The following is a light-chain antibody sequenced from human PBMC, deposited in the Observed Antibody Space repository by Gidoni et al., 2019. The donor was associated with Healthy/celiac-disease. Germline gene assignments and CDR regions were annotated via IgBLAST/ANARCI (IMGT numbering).Light chain of an antibody. CDR1: SSDVGSYNL. CDR2: EVS. CDR3: CSYAGSRRAV. Sequence: QSALTQPASVSGSPGQSITISCTGTSSDVGSYNLVSRYQQHPGKAPKLMIYEVSKRPSGVSNRFSGSKSGNTASLTISGLQAEDEADYYCCSYAGSRRAVFGGGTQLTVL. V-gene: IGLV2-23*02. J-gene: IGLJ7*01.